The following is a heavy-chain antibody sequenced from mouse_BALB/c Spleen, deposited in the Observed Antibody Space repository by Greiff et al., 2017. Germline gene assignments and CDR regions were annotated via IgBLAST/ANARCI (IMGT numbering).Heavy chain of an antibody. D-gene: IGHD1-1*01. CDR2: IRLKSNNYAT. Sequence: DVKLEESGGGLVQPGGSMKLSCVASGFTFSNYWMNWVRQSPEKGLEWVAEIRLKSNNYATHYAESVKGRFTISRDDSKSSVYLQMNNLRAEDTGIYYCTRFTTVVAPYFDYWGQGTTLTVSS. CDR1: GFTFSNYW. J-gene: IGHJ2*01. V-gene: IGHV6-6*02. CDR3: TRFTTVVAPYFDY.